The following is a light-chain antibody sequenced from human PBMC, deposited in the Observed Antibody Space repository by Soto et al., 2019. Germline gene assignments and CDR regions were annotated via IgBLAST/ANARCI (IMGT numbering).Light chain of an antibody. J-gene: IGKJ1*01. CDR2: GAS. Sequence: ELLMTQSPATLSVSPGERANLSGRASQSVRRNLAWYQKKPGQAPRLLIYGASTRATAIPARFSGSGSGTEFNLTISRLQFEDFAVYDCQQFNNWPPAFGQGTKVDIK. V-gene: IGKV3-15*01. CDR3: QQFNNWPPA. CDR1: QSVRRN.